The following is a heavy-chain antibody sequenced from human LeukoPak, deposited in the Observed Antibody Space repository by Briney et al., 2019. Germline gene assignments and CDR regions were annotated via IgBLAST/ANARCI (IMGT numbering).Heavy chain of an antibody. CDR2: IKQDGSEK. J-gene: IGHJ4*02. D-gene: IGHD3-10*01. CDR3: ARGRGGLLWFGDFSS. CDR1: GFTFSSYW. Sequence: PGGSLRLSCAASGFTFSSYWMNWVRQAPGKRLEWVANIKQDGSEKYYVDSVKGRFTISRDNADNSLYLQMNSLRAEDTAVYYCARGRGGLLWFGDFSSWGRATLVTVSS. V-gene: IGHV3-7*01.